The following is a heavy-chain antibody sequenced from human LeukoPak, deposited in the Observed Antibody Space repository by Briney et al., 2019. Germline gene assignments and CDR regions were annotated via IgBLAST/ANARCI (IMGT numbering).Heavy chain of an antibody. D-gene: IGHD1-1*01. CDR3: AKDTGSYYYYGMDV. Sequence: PGRSLRLSCAASGFTFDDYAMPWVRQAPGKGLEWVSGISWNSGSIGYADSVKGRFTISRDNAKNSLYLQMNSLRAEDTALYYCAKDTGSYYYYGMDVWGQGTTVTVSS. CDR1: GFTFDDYA. CDR2: ISWNSGSI. V-gene: IGHV3-9*01. J-gene: IGHJ6*02.